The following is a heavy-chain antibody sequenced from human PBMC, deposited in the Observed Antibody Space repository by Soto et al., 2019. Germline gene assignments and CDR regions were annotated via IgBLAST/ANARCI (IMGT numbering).Heavy chain of an antibody. CDR3: AKAARSGWYETIDY. J-gene: IGHJ4*02. CDR2: ISWNSGSI. CDR1: GFTFDDYA. V-gene: IGHV3-9*01. Sequence: EVQLVESGGGLVQPGRSLRLSCAASGFTFDDYAMHWVRQAPGKGLEWVSGISWNSGSIGYADPVKGRFTISRDNAKNSLYLQMNSLRAEDTALYYCAKAARSGWYETIDYWGQGTLVTVSS. D-gene: IGHD6-19*01.